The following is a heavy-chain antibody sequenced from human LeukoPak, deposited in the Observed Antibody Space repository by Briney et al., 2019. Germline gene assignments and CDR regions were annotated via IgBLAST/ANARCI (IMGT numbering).Heavy chain of an antibody. J-gene: IGHJ4*02. V-gene: IGHV1-3*01. CDR1: GFTFSHHA. CDR3: ARGVWSSHNKEYFFDY. Sequence: GASEKVSCKASGFTFSHHAMNWVRQAPGQRLEWMGWINAGNGKTKYSQKFQDRVTITRDTSASTAYMELNSLRSEDTAVYYCARGVWSSHNKEYFFDYWGQGTLVTVSS. CDR2: INAGNGKT. D-gene: IGHD6-19*01.